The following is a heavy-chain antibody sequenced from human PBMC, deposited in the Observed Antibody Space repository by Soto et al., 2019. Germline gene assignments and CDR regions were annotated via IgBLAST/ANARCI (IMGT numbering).Heavy chain of an antibody. V-gene: IGHV3-74*01. CDR2: IDTSGGGT. Sequence: EVQLVESGGGLVQPAGSLRLSCAASGFTCNRYWMHWVREAPGKGLVWVARIDTSGGGTGHADSVKGRVTISRDNAKDAVDLQMNSVRAEDTAVYYCARGVSLDLPSYFDYLGRGTLVTVSS. CDR1: GFTCNRYW. J-gene: IGHJ4*02. D-gene: IGHD1-1*01. CDR3: ARGVSLDLPSYFDY.